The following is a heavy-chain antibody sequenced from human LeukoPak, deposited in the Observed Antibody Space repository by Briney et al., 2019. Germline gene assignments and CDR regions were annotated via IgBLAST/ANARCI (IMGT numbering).Heavy chain of an antibody. Sequence: GGSLRLSCAASGFTFSSYSMNWVRQAPGKGLEWVSYISSSSSTIYYADSVKGRFTISRDNSKSTLCLQMNSLRAEDTAVYYCAKQLGYCSDGSCYFPYWGQGTLVTVSS. CDR1: GFTFSSYS. J-gene: IGHJ4*02. V-gene: IGHV3-48*01. CDR2: ISSSSSTI. D-gene: IGHD2-15*01. CDR3: AKQLGYCSDGSCYFPY.